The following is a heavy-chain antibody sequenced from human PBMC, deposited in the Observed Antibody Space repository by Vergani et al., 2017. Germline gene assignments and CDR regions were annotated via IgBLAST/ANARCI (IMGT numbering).Heavy chain of an antibody. D-gene: IGHD3-10*01. CDR1: GGSISSYY. V-gene: IGHV4-4*08. CDR2: IYTSGST. J-gene: IGHJ5*02. Sequence: QVQLQESGPGLVKPSETLSLTCTVSGGSISSYYWSWIRQPPGKGLEWIGYIYTSGSTEYNPSLKSRVTISIDTSKNQFSLNLSSVTAADTAVYYCARAQYYNWFDPWGQGRMVTVSS. CDR3: ARAQYYNWFDP.